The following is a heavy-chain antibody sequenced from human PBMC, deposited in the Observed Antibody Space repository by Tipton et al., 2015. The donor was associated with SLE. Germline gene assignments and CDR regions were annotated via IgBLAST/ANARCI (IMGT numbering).Heavy chain of an antibody. Sequence: TLSLTCTVSNGSINGDGYYWTWIRQPPGKDLEWIGYIYHSGSTYYNPSLRSRVTMSIDTSQNQFSLRLTSVTAADTAVYYCARDRLHLGHPWDWTSWGRGTLVTVSS. D-gene: IGHD3-16*01. CDR1: NGSINGDGYY. J-gene: IGHJ5*02. V-gene: IGHV4-31*03. CDR3: ARDRLHLGHPWDWTS. CDR2: IYHSGST.